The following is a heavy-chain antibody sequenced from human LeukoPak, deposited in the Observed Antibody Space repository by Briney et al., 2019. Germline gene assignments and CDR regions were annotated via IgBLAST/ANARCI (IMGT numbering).Heavy chain of an antibody. CDR3: ARARAGTTRDFDY. CDR1: GFTVSSNY. Sequence: GGSLRLSCAASGFTVSSNYLTWVRQAPGKGLDWVSIIYSGDTTYYADSVKGRFTVSRDISKNTLYLQMNSLRAEDTAVYYCARARAGTTRDFDYWGQGTLVTVSS. J-gene: IGHJ4*02. D-gene: IGHD1-7*01. CDR2: IYSGDTT. V-gene: IGHV3-53*01.